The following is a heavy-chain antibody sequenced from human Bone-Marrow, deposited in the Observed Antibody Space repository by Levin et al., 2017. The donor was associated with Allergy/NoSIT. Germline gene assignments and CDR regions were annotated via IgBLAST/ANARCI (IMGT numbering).Heavy chain of an antibody. CDR3: TTADAAVKFDY. D-gene: IGHD3-16*02. V-gene: IGHV3-49*04. Sequence: GGSLRLSCTGSGFTFGDCALTWVRQAPGKGLEWVGFIRDSGFGGTTEYAASVKGRFTISRDDSKSIAYLQMNALKTEDAAVYYCTTADAAVKFDYWGQGVQVTVSS. J-gene: IGHJ4*02. CDR2: IRDSGFGGTT. CDR1: GFTFGDCA.